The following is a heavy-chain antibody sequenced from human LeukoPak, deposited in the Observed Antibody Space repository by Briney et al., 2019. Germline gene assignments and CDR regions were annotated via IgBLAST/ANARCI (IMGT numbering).Heavy chain of an antibody. CDR3: AKTMAGGFYYPFDY. CDR1: GFTFSSYA. V-gene: IGHV3-23*01. CDR2: ISGSGGST. D-gene: IGHD3-10*01. Sequence: GGSLRLSCAASGFTFSSYAMSWVRQAPGKGLEWVSAISGSGGSTYYADSVKGRFTISRDNSKNTLYLHMNSLRAEDTAVHYCAKTMAGGFYYPFDYWGQGTLVTVSS. J-gene: IGHJ4*02.